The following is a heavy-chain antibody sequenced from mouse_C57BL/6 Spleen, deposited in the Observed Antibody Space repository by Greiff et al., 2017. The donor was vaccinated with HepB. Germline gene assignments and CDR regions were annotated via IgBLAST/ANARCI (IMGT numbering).Heavy chain of an antibody. CDR2: ISSGGDYI. Sequence: EVQGVESGEGLVKPGGSLKLSCAASGFTFSSYAMSWVRQTPEKRLEWVAYISSGGDYIYYADTVKGRFTISRDNARNTLYLQMSSLKSEDTAMYYCTREPPSPYAMDYWGQGTSVTVSS. CDR3: TREPPSPYAMDY. CDR1: GFTFSSYA. J-gene: IGHJ4*01. V-gene: IGHV5-9-1*02.